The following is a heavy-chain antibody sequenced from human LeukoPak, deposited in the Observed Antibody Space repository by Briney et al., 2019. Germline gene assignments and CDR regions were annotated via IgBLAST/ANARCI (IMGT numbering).Heavy chain of an antibody. CDR1: GFTFDDYA. V-gene: IGHV3-9*01. Sequence: QPGGSLRLSCAASGFTFDDYAMHWVRQAPGKGLEWVSGISWNSGSIGYADSVKGRFTISRDNAKNSLYLQMNSLRAEDTALYYCAKDMGITTTLGPPSFDYWGQGTLVTVSS. CDR3: AKDMGITTTLGPPSFDY. J-gene: IGHJ4*02. CDR2: ISWNSGSI. D-gene: IGHD1-1*01.